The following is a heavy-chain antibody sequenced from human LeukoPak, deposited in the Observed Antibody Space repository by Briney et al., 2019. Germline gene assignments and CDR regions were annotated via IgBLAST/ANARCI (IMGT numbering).Heavy chain of an antibody. J-gene: IGHJ4*02. V-gene: IGHV5-51*01. CDR3: ARLKTGGYSYGAFDY. D-gene: IGHD5-18*01. CDR1: GYSFTSYW. CDR2: IYPGDSDT. Sequence: GESLKISCKGSGYSFTSYWIGWVRQMPGKGLGWMGIIYPGDSDTRYSPSFQGQVTISADKSISTAYLQWSSLKASDTAMYYCARLKTGGYSYGAFDYWGQGTLVTVSS.